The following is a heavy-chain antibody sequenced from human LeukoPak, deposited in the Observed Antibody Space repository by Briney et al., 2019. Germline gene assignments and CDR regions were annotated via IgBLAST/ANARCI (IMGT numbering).Heavy chain of an antibody. J-gene: IGHJ4*02. Sequence: GGSLRLSCAASGFTFSSYWMSWVRQAPGKGLEWVANMKQDGSEKYYVDSLKGRFTVSRDNAKNSLSLQMNSLRAEDTAVYYCARGAYLFNYWGQGTLLTASS. D-gene: IGHD3-16*01. V-gene: IGHV3-7*01. CDR2: MKQDGSEK. CDR1: GFTFSSYW. CDR3: ARGAYLFNY.